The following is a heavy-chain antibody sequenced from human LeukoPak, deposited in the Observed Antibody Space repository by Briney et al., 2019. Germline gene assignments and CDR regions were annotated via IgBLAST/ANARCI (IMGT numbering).Heavy chain of an antibody. CDR2: INPSGGST. V-gene: IGHV1-46*01. J-gene: IGHJ4*02. CDR3: ARPNSGFVN. CDR1: GYTFTSYY. Sequence: ASVKVSCKASGYTFTSYYMHWVRQAPGQGLEWMGIINPSGGSTSYAQKFQGRVTMTRDTSANTAYMELNSLTSEDTAVYYCARPNSGFVNWGQGTLVTVSS. D-gene: IGHD5-12*01.